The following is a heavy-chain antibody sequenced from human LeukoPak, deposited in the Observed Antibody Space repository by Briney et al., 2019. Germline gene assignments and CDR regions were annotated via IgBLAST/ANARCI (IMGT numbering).Heavy chain of an antibody. CDR3: AREVLGYCNGGSCSEARFFDY. J-gene: IGHJ4*02. CDR2: IYYTGST. V-gene: IGHV4-31*03. CDR1: GDSISSGGHY. Sequence: PSETLSLTCTVSGDSISSGGHYWNWVRQHPGKGLEWLGYIYYTGSTSYNPSLRSRVTISLDTPKNQVSLRLTSVTAADTAVYSCAREVLGYCNGGSCSEARFFDYWGQGTLITVSS. D-gene: IGHD2-15*01.